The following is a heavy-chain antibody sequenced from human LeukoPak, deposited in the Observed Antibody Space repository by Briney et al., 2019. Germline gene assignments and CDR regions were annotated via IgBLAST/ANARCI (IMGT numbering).Heavy chain of an antibody. J-gene: IGHJ4*02. V-gene: IGHV3-9*01. Sequence: GGSLRLSCAASGFTFDDYAMHWVRQAPGKGLEWVSGISWNSGSIGYADSVKGRFTISRDNSKNTLYLQMNSLRAEDTAVYYCARDSTTYYYGSGSYYMYYWGQGTLVTVSS. CDR1: GFTFDDYA. D-gene: IGHD3-10*01. CDR2: ISWNSGSI. CDR3: ARDSTTYYYGSGSYYMYY.